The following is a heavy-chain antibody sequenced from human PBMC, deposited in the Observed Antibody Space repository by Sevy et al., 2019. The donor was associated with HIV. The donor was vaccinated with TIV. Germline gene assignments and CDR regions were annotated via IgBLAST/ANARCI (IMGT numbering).Heavy chain of an antibody. CDR1: GGSFSGYY. D-gene: IGHD3-3*01. Sequence: SETLSLTCAVSGGSFSGYYWSWIRQPPGKGLEWIGEINRSGGTNDNPSLKSRVTISVDTSKNQFSLKLSSVTAADTAVYYCARGVSDFWSGPGLWGQGTLVTVSS. CDR3: ARGVSDFWSGPGL. J-gene: IGHJ4*02. V-gene: IGHV4-34*01. CDR2: INRSGGT.